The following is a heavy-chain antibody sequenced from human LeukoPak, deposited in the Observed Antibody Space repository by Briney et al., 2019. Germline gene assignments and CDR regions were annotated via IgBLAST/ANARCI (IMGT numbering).Heavy chain of an antibody. CDR3: AKDLPTVTTEPFDY. V-gene: IGHV3-48*02. Sequence: GGSLRLSCAASGFTFSSYSMNWVRQAPGKGLEWVSYISSSSSTIYYADSVKGRFTISRDNAKNSLYLQMNSLRDEDTAVYYCAKDLPTVTTEPFDYWGQGTLVTVSS. J-gene: IGHJ4*02. D-gene: IGHD4-17*01. CDR2: ISSSSSTI. CDR1: GFTFSSYS.